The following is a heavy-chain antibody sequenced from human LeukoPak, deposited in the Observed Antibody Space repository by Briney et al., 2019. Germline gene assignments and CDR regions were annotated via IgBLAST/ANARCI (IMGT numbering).Heavy chain of an antibody. D-gene: IGHD3-10*01. J-gene: IGHJ3*02. V-gene: IGHV4-59*01. CDR2: GHYTGST. Sequence: SETLSLTCTVSGDSINSYYWNWIRQPPGKGLEWIGYGHYTGSTYKNPSLNSRVAFSVDTSKNQFSLKLSSVTAADTAVYYCARWGEHSALRVHAFDIWGQGTVVTVSS. CDR1: GDSINSYY. CDR3: ARWGEHSALRVHAFDI.